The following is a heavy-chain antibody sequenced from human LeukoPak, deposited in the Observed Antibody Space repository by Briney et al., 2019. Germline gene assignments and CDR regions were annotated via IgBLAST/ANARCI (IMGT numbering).Heavy chain of an antibody. CDR1: GFTFSSYA. CDR2: ISGSGGST. D-gene: IGHD6-13*01. CDR3: AKVSTDGSNYVDY. V-gene: IGHV3-23*01. J-gene: IGHJ4*02. Sequence: GGSLRLSCAASGFTFSSYAMSWVRQAPGKGLEWVSAISGSGGSTYYADSVKGGFTISRDNSKSTLYLQINSPRAEDTAVFYCAKVSTDGSNYVDYWGQGTLVTVSS.